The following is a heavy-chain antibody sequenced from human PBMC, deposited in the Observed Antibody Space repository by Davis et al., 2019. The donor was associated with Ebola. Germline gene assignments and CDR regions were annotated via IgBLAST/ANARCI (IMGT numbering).Heavy chain of an antibody. Sequence: PSETLSLTCTVSGGSISSSSYYWGWIRQPPGKDLEWIGSIYYSGSTYYNPSLKSRVTISVDTPKKQFSLRLTSVTAADTAVYFCARGKWNYGSWFDPWGQGTLVTVSS. CDR2: IYYSGST. D-gene: IGHD1-7*01. V-gene: IGHV4-39*01. J-gene: IGHJ5*02. CDR1: GGSISSSSYY. CDR3: ARGKWNYGSWFDP.